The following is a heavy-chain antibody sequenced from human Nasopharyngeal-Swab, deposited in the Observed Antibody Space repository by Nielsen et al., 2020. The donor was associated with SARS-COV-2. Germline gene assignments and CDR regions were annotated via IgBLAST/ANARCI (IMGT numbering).Heavy chain of an antibody. CDR1: GSTFSSFG. J-gene: IGHJ4*02. CDR3: ARDAPAHYGAFY. D-gene: IGHD4-17*01. CDR2: LAHDASNE. Sequence: GGSLRLSCAASGSTFSSFGMHWVRQAPGQGLEWVAFLAHDASNEYYGNSVKGRFSISSDSSKNTLYLQMDSLRGEDTAVYYCARDAPAHYGAFYWGRGTLVTVSS. V-gene: IGHV3-30*03.